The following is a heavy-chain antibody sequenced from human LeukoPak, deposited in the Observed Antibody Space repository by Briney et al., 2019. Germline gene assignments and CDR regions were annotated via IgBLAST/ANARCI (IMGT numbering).Heavy chain of an antibody. CDR3: ARDPPRFYGSGSSFDY. CDR2: ISSSSSYI. Sequence: GGSLRLSCAASGFTFSTYWMHWVRQAPGKGLEWVSSISSSSSYISYADSVKGRFTISRDNAKNSLHLQMNSLRAEDTAVYYCARDPPRFYGSGSSFDYWGQGTLVTVSS. CDR1: GFTFSTYW. D-gene: IGHD3-10*01. V-gene: IGHV3-21*01. J-gene: IGHJ4*02.